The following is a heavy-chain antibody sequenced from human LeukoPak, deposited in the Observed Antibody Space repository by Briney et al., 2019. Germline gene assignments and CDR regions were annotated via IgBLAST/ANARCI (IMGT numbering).Heavy chain of an antibody. Sequence: SETLSLTCTVSGGSISSHYWSWIRQPPGKRLEWIGYIYYSGRTNYNPSLKSRVTISVDTSKNQISLKLNSVTAADTAVYYCARGYFEWLIGGFEYWGQGTLVTVSS. J-gene: IGHJ4*02. CDR3: ARGYFEWLIGGFEY. CDR1: GGSISSHY. D-gene: IGHD3-9*01. CDR2: IYYSGRT. V-gene: IGHV4-59*11.